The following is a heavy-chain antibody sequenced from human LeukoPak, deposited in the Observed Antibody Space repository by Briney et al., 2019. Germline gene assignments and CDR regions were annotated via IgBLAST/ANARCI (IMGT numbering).Heavy chain of an antibody. J-gene: IGHJ4*02. CDR2: VCSSRTST. V-gene: IGHV3-23*01. D-gene: IGHD2-15*01. CDR1: GFIFSSYA. Sequence: GGSLRLSCAASGFIFSSYAMTWVRQAPGKRLEWVSTVCSSRTSTYYADSVKGRYTISRDNSHNTLYLQMNSLRAEDTAVYYCAKDRSSGGSCYNFWGQGTLVTVSS. CDR3: AKDRSSGGSCYNF.